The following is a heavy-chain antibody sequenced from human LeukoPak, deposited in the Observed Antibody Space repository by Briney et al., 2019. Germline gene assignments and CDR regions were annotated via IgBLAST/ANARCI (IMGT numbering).Heavy chain of an antibody. J-gene: IGHJ6*03. Sequence: SETLSLTCAVSGGSISSSNWWSWVRQPPGKGLEWIGEIYHSGSTNYNPSLKSRVTISVDKSKNQFSLKLSSVTAADTALYFCARRRAESSGPSFYYFYMDVWGKGTTVSVS. CDR3: ARRRAESSGPSFYYFYMDV. CDR2: IYHSGST. V-gene: IGHV4-4*02. CDR1: GGSISSSNW. D-gene: IGHD2-8*02.